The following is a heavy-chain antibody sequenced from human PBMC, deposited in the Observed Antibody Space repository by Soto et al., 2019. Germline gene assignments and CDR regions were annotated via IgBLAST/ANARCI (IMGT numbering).Heavy chain of an antibody. Sequence: GGSLRLSCAASGFTFSNAWMNWVRQAPGKGLEWVGRIKSKTDGGTTDYAAPVKGRFTISRDDSKNTLYLQMNSLKTEDTAVYYCTTDQSNYDYVWGSYRSGSVGYWGQGTLVTVSS. D-gene: IGHD3-16*02. CDR1: GFTFSNAW. V-gene: IGHV3-15*07. J-gene: IGHJ4*02. CDR2: IKSKTDGGTT. CDR3: TTDQSNYDYVWGSYRSGSVGY.